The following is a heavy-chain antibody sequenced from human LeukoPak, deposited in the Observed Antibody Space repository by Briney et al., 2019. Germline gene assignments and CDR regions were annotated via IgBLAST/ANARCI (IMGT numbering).Heavy chain of an antibody. D-gene: IGHD1-14*01. Sequence: SETLSLTCAVYGGSFSGCYWSWIRQPPGKGLEWIGEINHSGSTNYNPSLKSRVTISVDTSKNQFSLKLSSVTAADTAVYYCASNHRGSSNFGYWGQGTLVTVSS. CDR3: ASNHRGSSNFGY. V-gene: IGHV4-34*01. CDR1: GGSFSGCY. CDR2: INHSGST. J-gene: IGHJ4*02.